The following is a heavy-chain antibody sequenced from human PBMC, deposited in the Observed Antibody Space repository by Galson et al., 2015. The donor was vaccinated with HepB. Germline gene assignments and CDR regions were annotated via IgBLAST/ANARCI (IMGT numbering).Heavy chain of an antibody. V-gene: IGHV3-49*03. J-gene: IGHJ4*02. CDR2: IRSKAYGGTI. Sequence: SLRLSCAASGFTFGDYAMTWFRQAPGKGLEWVGFIRSKAYGGTIDYAASVKGRFTISRDDSKSFAYLQMNSLKTEDTAVYYCTRGRYTYGYAPYFDYWGQGTLVTVSS. D-gene: IGHD5-18*01. CDR1: GFTFGDYA. CDR3: TRGRYTYGYAPYFDY.